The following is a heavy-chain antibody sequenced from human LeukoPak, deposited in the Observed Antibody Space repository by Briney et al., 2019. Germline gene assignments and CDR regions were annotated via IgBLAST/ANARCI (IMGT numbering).Heavy chain of an antibody. CDR1: GFTFSSYA. V-gene: IGHV3-30*09. J-gene: IGHJ4*02. CDR2: ISYDGSNK. CDR3: ARETQLEHIVVVIAGYYFDY. D-gene: IGHD2-21*01. Sequence: GGSLRLSCAASGFTFSSYAMHWVRQAPGKGLEWVAVISYDGSNKYYADSVKGRFAISRDNSKNTLYLQMNSLRAEDTAVYYCARETQLEHIVVVIAGYYFDYWGQGTLVTVSS.